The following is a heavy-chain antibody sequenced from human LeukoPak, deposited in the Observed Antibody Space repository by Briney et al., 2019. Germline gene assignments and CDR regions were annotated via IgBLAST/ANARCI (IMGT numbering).Heavy chain of an antibody. Sequence: SETLSLTCTVSGGSISGYYWGLIRQPAGKGLEWIGRIYTSGSTNYSPSLKSRVTISVDKSKNQFSLKLSSVTAADTAVYYCARDLGYYDFWSVYYTGSGTNWDFDLWGRGTLVTVSS. D-gene: IGHD3-3*01. CDR3: ARDLGYYDFWSVYYTGSGTNWDFDL. V-gene: IGHV4-4*07. J-gene: IGHJ2*01. CDR1: GGSISGYY. CDR2: IYTSGST.